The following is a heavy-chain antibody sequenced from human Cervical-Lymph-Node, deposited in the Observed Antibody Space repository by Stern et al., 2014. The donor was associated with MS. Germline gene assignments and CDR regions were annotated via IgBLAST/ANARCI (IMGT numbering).Heavy chain of an antibody. Sequence: EVQLVESGGGLVQPGGSLRLSCGASGVTVDGSYMSWVRQAPGKGLEWVSVMYSVCATLYANSVNGLFSISRDDSKNMLYLQMNILRGNDTAVYYCARDSTSPGRWGYWGQGALVTVSS. V-gene: IGHV3-66*02. CDR1: GVTVDGSY. CDR2: MYSVCAT. D-gene: IGHD2-2*01. CDR3: ARDSTSPGRWGY. J-gene: IGHJ4*02.